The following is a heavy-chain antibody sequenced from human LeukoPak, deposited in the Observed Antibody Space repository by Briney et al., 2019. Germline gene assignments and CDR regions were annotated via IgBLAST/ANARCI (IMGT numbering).Heavy chain of an antibody. J-gene: IGHJ2*01. CDR2: INSDGSST. CDR1: RFTFSSYW. CDR3: ARGPYGGNPAWSFDL. V-gene: IGHV3-74*01. D-gene: IGHD4-23*01. Sequence: GGSLRLSCEASRFTFSSYWMHWVRQATGKGLVWVSRINSDGSSTNYADSVKGRFTISRDNAKNTLYLQMNSLRAEDTAMYYCARGPYGGNPAWSFDLWGRGTLVTVSS.